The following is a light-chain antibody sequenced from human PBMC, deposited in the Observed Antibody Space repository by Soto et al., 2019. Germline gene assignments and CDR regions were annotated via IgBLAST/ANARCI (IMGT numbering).Light chain of an antibody. J-gene: IGKJ5*01. Sequence: DIVMTQSPATLSVSPGERATLSCRASQSINTNLAWYQQSPGRAPRLFIYHASTRATGIPDRFIGSGSGTDFTLTISSLEPEDSAVYSCQQYGASPITFGQGTRLEIK. V-gene: IGKV3-15*01. CDR3: QQYGASPIT. CDR1: QSINTN. CDR2: HAS.